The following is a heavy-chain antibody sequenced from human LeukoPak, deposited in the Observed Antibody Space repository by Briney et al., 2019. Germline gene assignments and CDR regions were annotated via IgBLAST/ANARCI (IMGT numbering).Heavy chain of an antibody. CDR2: ISGSGGST. J-gene: IGHJ4*02. Sequence: GGSLSLSCAASGFTFSSYGMHWVRQAPGKGLEWVSAISGSGGSTYYADSVKGRFTISRDNSKNTLYLQMNSLRAEDTAVYYCAKVLARLGDFDYWGQGTLVTVSS. V-gene: IGHV3-23*01. D-gene: IGHD3-3*01. CDR1: GFTFSSYG. CDR3: AKVLARLGDFDY.